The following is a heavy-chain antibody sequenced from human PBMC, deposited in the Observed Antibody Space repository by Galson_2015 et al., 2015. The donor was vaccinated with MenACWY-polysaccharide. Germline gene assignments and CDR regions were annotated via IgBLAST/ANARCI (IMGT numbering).Heavy chain of an antibody. CDR2: IRTNADGGAT. Sequence: SLRLSCAPSGFIFADYAMAWFRQAPGKGLEWIGFIRTNADGGATNYAASVRGRFTISRDDSRRIAYLEMNSLITEDTAVYFCTRDRPLAYWGQGTRVPASS. CDR3: TRDRPLAY. CDR1: GFIFADYA. V-gene: IGHV3-49*03. D-gene: IGHD2-21*01. J-gene: IGHJ4*02.